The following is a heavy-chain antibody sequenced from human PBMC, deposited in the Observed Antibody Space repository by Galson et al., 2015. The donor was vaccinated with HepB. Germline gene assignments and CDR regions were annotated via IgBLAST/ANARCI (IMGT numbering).Heavy chain of an antibody. CDR1: GFTFSSYA. D-gene: IGHD4-11*01. J-gene: IGHJ4*02. Sequence: SLRLSCAASGFTFSSYAMFWVRQAPGKGLEYVSAISITGDNTFYADSVKGRFTISRDNSKNTLHLQMSSLRTEDTAVYYCVKDRQYSFDYWGQGTLVTVSS. V-gene: IGHV3-64D*06. CDR2: ISITGDNT. CDR3: VKDRQYSFDY.